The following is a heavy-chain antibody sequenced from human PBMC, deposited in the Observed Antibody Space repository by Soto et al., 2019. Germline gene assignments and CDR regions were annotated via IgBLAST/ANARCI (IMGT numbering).Heavy chain of an antibody. V-gene: IGHV4-34*01. Sequence: QVQLQQWGAGLLKPSETLSLTCAVYGGSFSGYYWSWIRQPPGKGLEWIGEINHSGSTNYNPSLKSRVTISVDPSKNQFSLKLSSVTAADRAVYSCARVAGGWAIAYGARETRFTVSS. CDR1: GGSFSGYY. CDR2: INHSGST. D-gene: IGHD6-19*01. J-gene: IGHJ4*02. CDR3: ARVAGGWAIAY.